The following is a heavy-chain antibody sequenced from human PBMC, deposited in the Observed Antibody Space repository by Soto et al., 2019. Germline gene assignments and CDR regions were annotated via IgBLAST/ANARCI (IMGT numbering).Heavy chain of an antibody. V-gene: IGHV3-30*18. D-gene: IGHD6-13*01. CDR3: AKGYSSSWYYFDY. J-gene: IGHJ4*02. Sequence: QVQLVESGGGVVQPGRSLRLSCAASGFTSSSYGMHWVRQAPGKGLEWVAVISYDGSNKYYADSVKGRFTISRDNSKNTLYLQMNSLRAEDTAVYYCAKGYSSSWYYFDYWGQGTLVTVSS. CDR1: GFTSSSYG. CDR2: ISYDGSNK.